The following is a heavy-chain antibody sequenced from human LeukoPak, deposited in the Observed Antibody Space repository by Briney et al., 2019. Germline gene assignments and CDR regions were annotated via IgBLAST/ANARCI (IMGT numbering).Heavy chain of an antibody. CDR3: ARIEGLDWFDP. CDR2: ISSSGSNI. V-gene: IGHV3-11*01. D-gene: IGHD3/OR15-3a*01. Sequence: GGSLRLSCAASGFTFSDYYMSWIRQAPGKGLEWVSCISSSGSNIYYADSVKGRFTISRDNANNSLYLQMNSLRAEDTAVYYCARIEGLDWFDPWGQGTLVTVSS. J-gene: IGHJ5*02. CDR1: GFTFSDYY.